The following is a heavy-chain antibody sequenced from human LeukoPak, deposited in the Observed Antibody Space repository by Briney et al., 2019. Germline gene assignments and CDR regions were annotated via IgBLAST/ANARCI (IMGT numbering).Heavy chain of an antibody. Sequence: SETLSLTCAVYGGSFSGYYWSWIRQPPGKGLEWIGEINHSGSTNYNLSLKSRVTISVDTSKNQFSLKLSSVTAADTAVYYCARFPVVVVTATRIRANWFDPWGQGTLVTVSS. J-gene: IGHJ5*02. CDR1: GGSFSGYY. CDR2: INHSGST. D-gene: IGHD2-15*01. V-gene: IGHV4-34*01. CDR3: ARFPVVVVTATRIRANWFDP.